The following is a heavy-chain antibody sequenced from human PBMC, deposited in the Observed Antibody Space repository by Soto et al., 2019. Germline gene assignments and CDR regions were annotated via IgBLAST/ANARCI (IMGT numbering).Heavy chain of an antibody. J-gene: IGHJ4*02. CDR3: GRGRSGQIVVFY. CDR2: IGPETGAT. V-gene: IGHV1-2*02. D-gene: IGHD1-26*01. CDR1: GYTFTGHY. Sequence: ASVKVSCKASGYTFTGHYIHWVRQAPEQGPEWMGEIGPETGATRYAQKFQGRVTMTRGMSITTVYMELNNLSPDDTAVYYCGRGRSGQIVVFYWGQGTPVTVSS.